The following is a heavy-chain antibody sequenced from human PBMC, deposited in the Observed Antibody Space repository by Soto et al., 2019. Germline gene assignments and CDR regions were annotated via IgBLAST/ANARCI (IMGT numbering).Heavy chain of an antibody. CDR3: ARSQFPSGWFDY. CDR2: ISYDGSNK. J-gene: IGHJ4*02. CDR1: GFTFSSYA. Sequence: VGSLRLSCAASGFTFSSYAMHWVRQAPGKGLEWVAVISYDGSNKYYADSVKGRFTISRDNSKNTLYLQMNSLRAEDTAVYYCARSQFPSGWFDYWGQGTLVTVS. V-gene: IGHV3-30-3*01. D-gene: IGHD6-19*01.